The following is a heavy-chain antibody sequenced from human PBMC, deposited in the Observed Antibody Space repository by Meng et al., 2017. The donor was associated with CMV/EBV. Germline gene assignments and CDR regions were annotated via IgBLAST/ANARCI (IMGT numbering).Heavy chain of an antibody. Sequence: SGPTLVKPTQTLTLTCTFSGFSLSTSGVGVGWIRQPPGKALEWLALIYWNDDKRYSPSLKNRLTITKDTSKNQVVLTMTNMDPVDTATYYCAHVGPNSSSWSTSFDYWGQGTLVTVSS. CDR3: AHVGPNSSSWSTSFDY. CDR1: GFSLSTSGVG. D-gene: IGHD6-13*01. CDR2: IYWNDDK. V-gene: IGHV2-5*01. J-gene: IGHJ4*02.